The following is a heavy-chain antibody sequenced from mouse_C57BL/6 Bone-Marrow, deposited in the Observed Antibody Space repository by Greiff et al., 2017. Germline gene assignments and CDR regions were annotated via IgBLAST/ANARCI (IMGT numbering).Heavy chain of an antibody. CDR2: IHPNSGST. V-gene: IGHV1-64*01. Sequence: VQLQQPGAELVKPGASVTLSCKASGYTFTSYWMHWVKQRPGQGLEWIGMIHPNSGSTNYNEKFKSKATLTVDKSSSTAYMQLSSLTSEDSAVYYCARKGYYLFAYWGQGTRVTVSA. CDR1: GYTFTSYW. CDR3: ARKGYYLFAY. J-gene: IGHJ3*01. D-gene: IGHD2-12*01.